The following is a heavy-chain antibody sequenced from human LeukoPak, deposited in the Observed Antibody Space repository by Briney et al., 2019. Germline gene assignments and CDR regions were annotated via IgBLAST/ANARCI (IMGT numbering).Heavy chain of an antibody. V-gene: IGHV4-59*13. CDR1: GDSFSRYP. D-gene: IGHD3-16*01. J-gene: IGHJ5*02. CDR3: AGVGRWDYTWGSYYCDL. Sequence: PSETLSLTCTVSGDSFSRYPWYWLRHPQAQALERMRYISSSGSTSDNRSLESRLTFSVDMSKNQFSLKFSSVTAADTAVYYCAGVGRWDYTWGSYYCDLWGQGTLVSVSS. CDR2: ISSSGST.